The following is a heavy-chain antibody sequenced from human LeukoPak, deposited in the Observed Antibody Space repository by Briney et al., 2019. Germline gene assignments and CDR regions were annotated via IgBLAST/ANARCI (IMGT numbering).Heavy chain of an antibody. D-gene: IGHD6-6*01. J-gene: IGHJ3*01. CDR2: IYASGNT. V-gene: IGHV4-4*07. CDR1: GGSISTYY. CDR3: AREYSSSSGKNAFDV. Sequence: PSETLSLTCTVSGGSISTYYWSLIRQAAGKGLEWIGRIYASGNTNYNPSLKSRVTMSLDTSKNQFSLRLTSVTAADTAVYYCAREYSSSSGKNAFDVWGQGTMVTVSS.